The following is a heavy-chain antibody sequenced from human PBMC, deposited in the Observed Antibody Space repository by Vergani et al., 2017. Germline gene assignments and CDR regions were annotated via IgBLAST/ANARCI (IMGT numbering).Heavy chain of an antibody. D-gene: IGHD1-26*01. CDR3: AKNPGLRIVGVFTLDY. J-gene: IGHJ4*02. CDR1: GGSISSGDHC. CDR2: IFYSGTT. V-gene: IGHV4-31*11. Sequence: QVQLQESGPGVVKPSQTLSLTCAVSGGSISSGDHCWTWIRQRPGKGLDWIGYIFYSGTTYDNPSLRSRLTISVDTSQNQFSLKLRSVTAADTAVYYCAKNPGLRIVGVFTLDYWGQGALVTVSS.